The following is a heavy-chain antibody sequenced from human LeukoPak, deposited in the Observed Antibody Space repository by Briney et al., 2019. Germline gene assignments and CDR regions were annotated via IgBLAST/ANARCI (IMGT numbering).Heavy chain of an antibody. CDR1: GFTLRKYG. CDR2: ISGSGDTA. CDR3: AKGTGYSSSWYRDSLDV. V-gene: IGHV3-23*01. J-gene: IGHJ3*01. D-gene: IGHD6-13*01. Sequence: GGSLRLLCAASGFTLRKYGMIWVRQAPGKGPEWVSGISGSGDTAYYADSVKGRFTISRDNSKNTLYLQMKSLRAEDTAVYYCAKGTGYSSSWYRDSLDVWGPGTMVTVS.